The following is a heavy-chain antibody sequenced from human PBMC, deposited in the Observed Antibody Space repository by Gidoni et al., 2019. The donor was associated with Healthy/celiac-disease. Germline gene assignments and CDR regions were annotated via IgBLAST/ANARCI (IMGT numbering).Heavy chain of an antibody. V-gene: IGHV4-59*01. J-gene: IGHJ5*02. CDR2: IYYSGST. CDR3: ARVRERRWFDP. CDR1: GGSISSYY. Sequence: QVQLQESGPGLVKPSETLSLTCTVSGGSISSYYWSWIRQPPGKGLEWIGYIYYSGSTNYNPSLKSRVTISVDTSKNQFSLKLSSVTAADTAVYYCARVRERRWFDPWGQGTLVTVSS.